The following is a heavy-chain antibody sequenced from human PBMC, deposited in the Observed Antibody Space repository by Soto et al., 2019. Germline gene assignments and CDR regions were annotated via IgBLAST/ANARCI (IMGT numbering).Heavy chain of an antibody. D-gene: IGHD2-15*01. CDR1: GGTFSSYT. V-gene: IGHV1-69*02. CDR3: ARLLLGYCSGGSCYDLGHGAFDI. J-gene: IGHJ3*02. Sequence: SVKVSCKASGGTFSSYTLSWVRQAPGQGLEWMGRIIPILGRADYAPKFQGRVTITADKSTSTTYMELSSLRSEDTAVYYCARLLLGYCSGGSCYDLGHGAFDIWGQGTVVTVSS. CDR2: IIPILGRA.